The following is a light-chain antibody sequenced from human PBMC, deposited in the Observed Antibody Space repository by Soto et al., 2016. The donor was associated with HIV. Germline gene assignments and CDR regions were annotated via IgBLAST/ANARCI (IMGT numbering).Light chain of an antibody. V-gene: IGKV2-28*01. J-gene: IGKJ4*01. CDR2: LGS. Sequence: DIVMTQSPLSLPVTPGGPASISCRSSQSLLHSNGYNYLDWYLQKPGQSPQVLIYLGSNRASGVPDRFSGSGSGTDFTLKISRVEAEDVGVYYCMQSIQLPLTFGGGTKVEIK. CDR1: QSLLHSNGYNY. CDR3: MQSIQLPLT.